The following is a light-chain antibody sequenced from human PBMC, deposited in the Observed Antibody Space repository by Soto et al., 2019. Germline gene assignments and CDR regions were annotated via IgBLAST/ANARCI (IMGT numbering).Light chain of an antibody. CDR2: GSR. V-gene: IGLV1-40*01. Sequence: QPVLTQPPSVSGAPGQGVTIFCTGSTSNIGAGYDVHWYQQLPGAAPKLLIYGSRHRPSGVPDRFSGSKSGTSASLAITGLQADDEADYYCQSFDTGLSGSRLFGGGTKLTVL. CDR3: QSFDTGLSGSRL. CDR1: TSNIGAGYD. J-gene: IGLJ2*01.